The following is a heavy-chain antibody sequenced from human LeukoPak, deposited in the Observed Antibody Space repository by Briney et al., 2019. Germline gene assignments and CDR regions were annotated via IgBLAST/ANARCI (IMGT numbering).Heavy chain of an antibody. V-gene: IGHV4-39*01. J-gene: IGHJ3*02. CDR2: IYSGGST. CDR1: GGSISSSSYY. Sequence: SETLSPTCTVSGGSISSSSYYWGWIRQSPGKGLEWIGNIYSGGSTYYTPSLKSRVTISVDTSKNQFSLKLSSVTAADTAIYFCARHSRSGSGGYENAFDIWGQGTMVTVSS. CDR3: ARHSRSGSGGYENAFDI. D-gene: IGHD5-12*01.